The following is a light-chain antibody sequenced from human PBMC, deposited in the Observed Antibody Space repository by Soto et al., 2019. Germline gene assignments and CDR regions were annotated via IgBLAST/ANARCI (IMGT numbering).Light chain of an antibody. CDR1: QSIFVW. V-gene: IGKV1-5*01. CDR3: QQYNSYSYT. J-gene: IGKJ2*01. Sequence: DIQMTQSPSTLSAYVGDRVTITCRASQSIFVWLTWYQQRPGTAPRLLIYEASSLQSGVPSRFSGSGSGTEFTLTISSLQPDDSATYYCQQYNSYSYTFGQGTKLEIK. CDR2: EAS.